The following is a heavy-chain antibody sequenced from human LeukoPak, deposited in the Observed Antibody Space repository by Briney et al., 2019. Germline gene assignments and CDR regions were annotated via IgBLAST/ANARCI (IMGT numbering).Heavy chain of an antibody. CDR3: AREFLSGTDVLYYYDSSGYYRLAI. J-gene: IGHJ3*02. D-gene: IGHD3-22*01. Sequence: EASVKLSCKASGGTFSSYAISWVRQAPGQGLEWMGGIIPIFGTANYAQKFQGRVTITTDESTSTAYMELSSLRSEDTAVYYCAREFLSGTDVLYYYDSSGYYRLAIWGQGTMVTVSS. CDR1: GGTFSSYA. V-gene: IGHV1-69*05. CDR2: IIPIFGTA.